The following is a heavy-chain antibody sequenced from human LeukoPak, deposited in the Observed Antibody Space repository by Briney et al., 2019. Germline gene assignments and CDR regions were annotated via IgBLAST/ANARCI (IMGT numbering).Heavy chain of an antibody. Sequence: KPSETLSLTCTVSGGSISSYYWSWIRQPPGKGLEWIGYIYYSGSTNYNPSLKSRVTISVDTSKNQFSLQLNSVTPEDTAVYYCARGGPQGAIDYWGQGTLVTVSS. J-gene: IGHJ4*02. CDR2: IYYSGST. V-gene: IGHV4-59*12. CDR1: GGSISSYY. CDR3: ARGGPQGAIDY.